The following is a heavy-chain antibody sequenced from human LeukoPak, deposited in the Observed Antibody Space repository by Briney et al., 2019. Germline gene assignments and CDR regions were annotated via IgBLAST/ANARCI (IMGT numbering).Heavy chain of an antibody. J-gene: IGHJ4*02. CDR1: GYTFTGYC. CDR2: INPNSGGT. Sequence: ASVKVSCKASGYTFTGYCMHWVRQAPGQGLEWMGWINPNSGGTNYAQKFQGRVTMTRDTSISTAYMELSRLRSDDTAVYYCARGGAPLGTGTYFDYWGQGTLVTVSS. D-gene: IGHD1-7*01. V-gene: IGHV1-2*02. CDR3: ARGGAPLGTGTYFDY.